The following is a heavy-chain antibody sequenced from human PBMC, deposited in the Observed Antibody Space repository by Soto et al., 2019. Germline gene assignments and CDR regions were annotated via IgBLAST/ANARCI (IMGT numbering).Heavy chain of an antibody. CDR2: IYYSGST. CDR3: ARDPRYDFWSGPYGMDV. J-gene: IGHJ6*02. Sequence: SETLSLTCTVSGGSVSSGGYYWSWIRQHPGKGPEWIGYIYYSGSTYYNPSLKSRVTISVDTSKNQFSLKLSSVTAADTAVYYCARDPRYDFWSGPYGMDVWGQGTTVTVSS. D-gene: IGHD3-3*01. V-gene: IGHV4-31*03. CDR1: GGSVSSGGYY.